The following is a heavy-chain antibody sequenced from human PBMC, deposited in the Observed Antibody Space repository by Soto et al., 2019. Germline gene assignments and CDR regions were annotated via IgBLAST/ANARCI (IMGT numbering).Heavy chain of an antibody. CDR2: IVVGSGNT. D-gene: IGHD3-3*01. J-gene: IGHJ4*02. Sequence: SLKVSCKASGFTFTSSAMQWVRQARGQRLEWIGWIVVGSGNTNYAQKFQERVTITRDMSTSTAYMELSSLRSEDTAVYYCAAARYDFWSGPSNATRNFDYRGQGTLVTVS. CDR3: AAARYDFWSGPSNATRNFDY. CDR1: GFTFTSSA. V-gene: IGHV1-58*02.